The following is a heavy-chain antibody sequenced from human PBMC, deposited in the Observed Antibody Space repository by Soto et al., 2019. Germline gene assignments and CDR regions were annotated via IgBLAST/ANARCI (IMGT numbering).Heavy chain of an antibody. Sequence: EVQLVESGGGLVKPGGSLRLSCAASGFTFSSYSMNWVRQAPGKGLEWVSSISSSSSYIYYADSVKGRFTISRDNAKNSLYLQMNSLRAEDTAVYYCAREALCYGGSGYQSTYFDYWGQGTLVTVSS. CDR2: ISSSSSYI. J-gene: IGHJ4*02. D-gene: IGHD3-22*01. CDR1: GFTFSSYS. CDR3: AREALCYGGSGYQSTYFDY. V-gene: IGHV3-21*01.